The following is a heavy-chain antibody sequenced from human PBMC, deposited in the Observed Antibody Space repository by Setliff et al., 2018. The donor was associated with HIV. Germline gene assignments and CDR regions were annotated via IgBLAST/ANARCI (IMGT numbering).Heavy chain of an antibody. CDR1: GFGTGRYW. J-gene: IGHJ4*02. Sequence: PGGSLRLSCGDSGFGTGRYWMTWVRQAPGKGLEWVANINQDGNENYYVDSVKGRFTISRDNAKHSLYLQMNNLTAEDTAVYYCARGKMALGYWGQGTLVTVSS. V-gene: IGHV3-7*01. D-gene: IGHD7-27*01. CDR2: INQDGNEN. CDR3: ARGKMALGY.